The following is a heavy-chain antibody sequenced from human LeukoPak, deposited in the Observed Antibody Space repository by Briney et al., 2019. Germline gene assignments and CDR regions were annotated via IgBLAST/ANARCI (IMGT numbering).Heavy chain of an antibody. CDR1: GFTFSSYG. D-gene: IGHD4-17*01. Sequence: PGGSLRLSCAASGFTFSSYGIHWVRQAPGKGLEWVTFIRYDGSNKYYADSVKGRFTISRDNSKNTVYLQMNSLRAEDTSVYYCARDLPSDYGDYVNAFDIWGQGTMVTVSS. CDR2: IRYDGSNK. CDR3: ARDLPSDYGDYVNAFDI. V-gene: IGHV3-30*02. J-gene: IGHJ3*02.